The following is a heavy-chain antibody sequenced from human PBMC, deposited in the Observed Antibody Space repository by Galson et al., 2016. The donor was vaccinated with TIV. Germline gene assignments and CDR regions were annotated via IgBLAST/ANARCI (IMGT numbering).Heavy chain of an antibody. CDR2: ISGSGLST. CDR3: ARGGRWPPSGNFDS. Sequence: SLRLSCAASGFTFSDYYMNWVRQAPGKGLEWVSSISGSGLSTYYADSVKGRFPISRDNSKNTLYMQMNSLRADDTAVYYRARGGRWPPSGNFDSWGQGTQVTVSS. J-gene: IGHJ4*02. CDR1: GFTFSDYY. V-gene: IGHV3-23*01. D-gene: IGHD5-24*01.